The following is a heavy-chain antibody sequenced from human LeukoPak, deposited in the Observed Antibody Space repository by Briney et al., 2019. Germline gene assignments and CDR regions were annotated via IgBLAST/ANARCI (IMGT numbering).Heavy chain of an antibody. Sequence: GESLKISCKGSGYSFTSYWIGWVRQMPGKGLEWMGIIHPGDSDTRYSPSFQGQVTISADKSISTAYLQWSSLKASDTAMYYCVRGGYCSSTSCYEENWFDPWGQGTLVTVSS. CDR1: GYSFTSYW. J-gene: IGHJ5*02. CDR3: VRGGYCSSTSCYEENWFDP. D-gene: IGHD2-2*01. CDR2: IHPGDSDT. V-gene: IGHV5-51*01.